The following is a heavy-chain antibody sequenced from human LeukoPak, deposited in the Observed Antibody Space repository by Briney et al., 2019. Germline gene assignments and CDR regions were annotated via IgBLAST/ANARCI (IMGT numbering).Heavy chain of an antibody. D-gene: IGHD2-2*01. J-gene: IGHJ6*03. Sequence: PGGSLRLSCAASGFTISSNYMSWVRQAPGKGLEWVSVIYSGGSTYYADSVKGRFTISRDNSKNTLYLQMNSLRAEDTAVYYCARTGYCSSTSCYAYYYYMDVWGKGTTVTVSS. CDR2: IYSGGST. V-gene: IGHV3-53*01. CDR3: ARTGYCSSTSCYAYYYYMDV. CDR1: GFTISSNY.